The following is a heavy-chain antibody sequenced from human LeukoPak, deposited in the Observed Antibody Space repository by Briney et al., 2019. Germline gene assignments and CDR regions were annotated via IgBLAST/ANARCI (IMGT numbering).Heavy chain of an antibody. Sequence: GGSLRLSCAASGFTFTNYAMSWVRQAPGKGLEWVSGISGSGDSTHYADSVKGRFTISRDNSKNTLWLQMNSLRAEDTAVYYCAKGSYYGSGSYGYYFDYWGQGTLVTVSS. V-gene: IGHV3-23*01. CDR3: AKGSYYGSGSYGYYFDY. D-gene: IGHD3-10*01. CDR1: GFTFTNYA. CDR2: ISGSGDST. J-gene: IGHJ4*02.